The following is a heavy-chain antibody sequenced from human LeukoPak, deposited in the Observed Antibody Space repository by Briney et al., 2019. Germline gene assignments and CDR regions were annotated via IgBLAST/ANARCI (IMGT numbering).Heavy chain of an antibody. V-gene: IGHV3-23*01. CDR3: AKDLPSY. CDR2: ISGSGGST. Sequence: GVPLTLFCAVSGLTFNSYDMMGVRQAPGRGLEWVTAISGSGGSTYYADSVKGRFTIYRDNSKNTLYLQMNSLRAEDTAVYYCAKDLPSYWGQGTLVTVSS. J-gene: IGHJ4*02. CDR1: GLTFNSYD.